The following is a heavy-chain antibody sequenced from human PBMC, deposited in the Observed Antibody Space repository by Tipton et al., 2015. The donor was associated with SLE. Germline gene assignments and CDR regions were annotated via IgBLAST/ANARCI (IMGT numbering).Heavy chain of an antibody. CDR2: IYYSGST. J-gene: IGHJ4*02. CDR3: ARDQGPRSSWYYFDY. V-gene: IGHV4-61*08. D-gene: IGHD6-13*01. CDR1: GGSISSGGYS. Sequence: TLSLTCAVSGGSISSGGYSWSWIRQPPGKGLEWIGYIYYSGSTNYNPSLKSRVTISVDTSKNQFSLKLSSVTAADTAVYYCARDQGPRSSWYYFDYWGQGTLVTVSS.